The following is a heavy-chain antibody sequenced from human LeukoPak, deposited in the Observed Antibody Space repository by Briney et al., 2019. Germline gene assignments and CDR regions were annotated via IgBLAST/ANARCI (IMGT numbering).Heavy chain of an antibody. CDR2: IYSGGDT. V-gene: IGHV3-53*01. Sequence: GGSLRLSCAASGFTVSSNYMSWVRQAPGKGLEWVSVIYSGGDTYYADSVKGRFTISRDNSKNTLYLQMNSLRAEDTAAYYCARNNGGREVVGDWFDPWGQGTLVTVSS. CDR3: ARNNGGREVVGDWFDP. CDR1: GFTVSSNY. J-gene: IGHJ5*02. D-gene: IGHD1-26*01.